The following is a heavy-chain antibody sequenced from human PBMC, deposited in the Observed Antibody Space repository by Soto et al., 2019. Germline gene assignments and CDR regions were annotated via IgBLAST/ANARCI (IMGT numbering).Heavy chain of an antibody. CDR3: AKDDNWFDP. CDR1: GFTFSSSA. V-gene: IGHV3-23*01. Sequence: PGGSLRLSXAASGFTFSSSAMSWVRQAPGKGLEWVSTISGSGGRTYYADSVKGRFTISRDNSKNTLHLQMNSLRVEDTAIYYCAKDDNWFDPWGQGTLVTVSS. J-gene: IGHJ5*02. CDR2: ISGSGGRT.